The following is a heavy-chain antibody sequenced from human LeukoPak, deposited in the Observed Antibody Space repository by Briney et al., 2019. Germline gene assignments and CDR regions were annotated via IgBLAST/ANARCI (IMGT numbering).Heavy chain of an antibody. CDR1: GFTFSSYA. D-gene: IGHD2-15*01. J-gene: IGHJ4*02. CDR2: ISGSGGST. V-gene: IGHV3-23*01. Sequence: GGSLRLSCAASGFTFSSYAMSWVRQAPGKGLEWVSAISGSGGSTYYADSVKGRFTISRGNSKNTLYLQMNSLRADDTAIYYCAKGRALEVVAAFNYWGQGTVVTASS. CDR3: AKGRALEVVAAFNY.